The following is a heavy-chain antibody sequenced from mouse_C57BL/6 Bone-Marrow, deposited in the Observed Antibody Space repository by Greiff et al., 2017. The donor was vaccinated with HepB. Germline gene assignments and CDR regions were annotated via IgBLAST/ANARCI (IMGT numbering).Heavy chain of an antibody. D-gene: IGHD1-1*01. CDR1: GFTFSDYY. V-gene: IGHV5-16*01. CDR3: ARDRYYYGSSPYYYAMDY. Sequence: EVQLVESEGGLVQPGSSMKLSCTASGFTFSDYYMAWVRQVPEKGLEWVANINYDGSSTYYLDSLKSRFIISRDNAKNILYLQMSSLKSEDTATYYCARDRYYYGSSPYYYAMDYWGQGTSVTVSS. CDR2: INYDGSST. J-gene: IGHJ4*01.